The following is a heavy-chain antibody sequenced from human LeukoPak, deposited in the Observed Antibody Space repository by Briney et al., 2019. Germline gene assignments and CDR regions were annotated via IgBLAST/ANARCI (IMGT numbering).Heavy chain of an antibody. CDR1: AFTFSTYS. J-gene: IGHJ4*02. Sequence: GGSLRLSCAASAFTFSTYSMNWVRQAPGKGLEWVSSISSGSSYKYYADSVKGRFTIFRDNAKNSLYLQMNSLRAEDTAVYYCARGGVSGSDSGIQEHDYWGQGTLVTVSS. CDR2: ISSGSSYK. D-gene: IGHD3-10*01. CDR3: ARGGVSGSDSGIQEHDY. V-gene: IGHV3-21*01.